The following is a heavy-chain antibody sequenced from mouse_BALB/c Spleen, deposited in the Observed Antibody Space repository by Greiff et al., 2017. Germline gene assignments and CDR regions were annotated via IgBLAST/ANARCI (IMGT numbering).Heavy chain of an antibody. CDR3: ARRWGGNYWYFDV. V-gene: IGHV5-12-2*01. J-gene: IGHJ1*01. CDR2: ISNGGGST. CDR1: GFTFSSYT. D-gene: IGHD1-1*02. Sequence: EVKVVESGGGLVQPGGSLKLSCAASGFTFSSYTMSWVRQTPEKRLEWVAYISNGGGSTYYPDTVKGRFTISRDNAKNTLYLQMSSLKSEDTAMYYCARRWGGNYWYFDVWGAGTTVTVSS.